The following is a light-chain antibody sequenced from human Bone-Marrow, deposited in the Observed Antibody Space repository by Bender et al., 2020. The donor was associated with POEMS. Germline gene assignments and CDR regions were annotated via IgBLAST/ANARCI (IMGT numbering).Light chain of an antibody. J-gene: IGLJ1*01. CDR2: DND. Sequence: QSVLTQPPSASGTPGQRVTISCSGGSSNIGNNYVSWYQQLPGAAPKLLIFDNDRRPSGTPARFSGSKSGTSVTLAIAGLQTGDEADYYCGTWDTRLSIFVFGGGTTVTVL. CDR1: SSNIGNNY. V-gene: IGLV1-51*01. CDR3: GTWDTRLSIFV.